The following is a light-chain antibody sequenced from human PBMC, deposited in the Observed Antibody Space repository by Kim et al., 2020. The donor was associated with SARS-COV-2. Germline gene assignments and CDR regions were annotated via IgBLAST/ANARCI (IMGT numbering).Light chain of an antibody. CDR3: QQSNNFAYT. J-gene: IGKJ2*01. CDR1: QYIDTW. V-gene: IGKV1-12*01. CDR2: VAS. Sequence: IRMTQSPSSVSASVGDRVTITCRASQYIDTWLAWYQHKPGKAPKVLIYVASSLQSGVPSRFSGSGSGTEFTLTISNLLPEYFATYYCQQSNNFAYTFGQGTKLEI.